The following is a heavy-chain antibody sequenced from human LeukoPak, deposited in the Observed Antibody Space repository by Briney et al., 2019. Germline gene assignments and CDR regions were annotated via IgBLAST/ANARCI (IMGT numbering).Heavy chain of an antibody. Sequence: GGSLRLSCAASGFTFSSYAMSWVRQAPGKGLEWVSAISGSGGSTFYADSVKGRFTISRDNSKNTLYLQMNRLRAEDTAVYCCAKVADCSSTSCYDGSDYFDYWGQGTLVTVSS. V-gene: IGHV3-23*01. CDR3: AKVADCSSTSCYDGSDYFDY. D-gene: IGHD2-2*01. J-gene: IGHJ4*02. CDR1: GFTFSSYA. CDR2: ISGSGGST.